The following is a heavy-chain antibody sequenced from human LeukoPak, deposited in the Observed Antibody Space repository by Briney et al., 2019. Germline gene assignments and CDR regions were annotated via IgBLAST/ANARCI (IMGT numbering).Heavy chain of an antibody. V-gene: IGHV1-8*01. CDR2: MNPNSGNT. CDR1: GYTFTSYD. D-gene: IGHD6-13*01. CDR3: ARGLAAGYNWFDP. J-gene: IGHJ5*02. Sequence: ASMKVSCKASGYTFTSYDINWVRQATGQGLEWMGWMNPNSGNTGYAQKFQGRVTMTRNTSISTGYMELSSLRSEDTAVYYCARGLAAGYNWFDPWGQGTLVTVSS.